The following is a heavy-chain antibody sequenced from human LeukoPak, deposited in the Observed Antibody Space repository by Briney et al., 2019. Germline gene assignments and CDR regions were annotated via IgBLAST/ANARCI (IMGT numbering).Heavy chain of an antibody. V-gene: IGHV3-49*04. Sequence: GGSLRLSCTASGFTFGDYAMSWVRQAPGKGLEWVGFIRSKAYGGTTEYAASVKGRFTILRDDSKSIAYLQMNSLKTEDTAVYYCTRVGIWSGYYVNYFDYWGQGTLVTVSS. CDR1: GFTFGDYA. J-gene: IGHJ4*02. CDR3: TRVGIWSGYYVNYFDY. D-gene: IGHD3-3*01. CDR2: IRSKAYGGTT.